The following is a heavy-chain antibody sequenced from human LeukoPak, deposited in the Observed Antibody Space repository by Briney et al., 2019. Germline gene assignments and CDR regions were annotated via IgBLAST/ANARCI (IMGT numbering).Heavy chain of an antibody. D-gene: IGHD1-1*01. V-gene: IGHV3-48*02. CDR3: ARGRGSGTTTFDY. Sequence: GGSLRLSCAASGFTFSSYSIHWVRQAPGKGLEWLSYINTSGTSICYADSVKGRFTISRDNAKNSLYLQMNSLRDEDMAVYYCARGRGSGTTTFDYWGQGTLFTVSS. CDR1: GFTFSSYS. J-gene: IGHJ4*02. CDR2: INTSGTSI.